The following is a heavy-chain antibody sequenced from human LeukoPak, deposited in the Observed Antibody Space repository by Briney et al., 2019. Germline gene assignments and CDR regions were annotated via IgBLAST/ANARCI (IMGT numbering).Heavy chain of an antibody. J-gene: IGHJ4*02. V-gene: IGHV4-59*01. CDR2: IYYSGST. Sequence: PSETLSLTCTVSGGSISSYYWRWIRQPPGKGLEWIGYIYYSGSTNYNPSLKSQVTISVDTSKNQFSLKLSSVTAADTAVYYCARQRGLSSSWYPLDYWGQGTLVTVSS. CDR3: ARQRGLSSSWYPLDY. D-gene: IGHD6-13*01. CDR1: GGSISSYY.